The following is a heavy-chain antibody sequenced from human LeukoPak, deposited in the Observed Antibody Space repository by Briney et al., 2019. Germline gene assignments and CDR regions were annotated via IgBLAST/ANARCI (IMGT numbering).Heavy chain of an antibody. Sequence: PGGSLRLSCAASGFTFSDYYMSWIRQAPGKGLEWVSYISSSGSTIYYADSVKGRFAISRDNAKNSLYLQMNSLRAEDTAVYYCATDHPPCAPRWGSLQYINWFDPWGQGTLVTVSS. CDR1: GFTFSDYY. D-gene: IGHD4-11*01. J-gene: IGHJ5*02. CDR2: ISSSGSTI. V-gene: IGHV3-11*01. CDR3: ATDHPPCAPRWGSLQYINWFDP.